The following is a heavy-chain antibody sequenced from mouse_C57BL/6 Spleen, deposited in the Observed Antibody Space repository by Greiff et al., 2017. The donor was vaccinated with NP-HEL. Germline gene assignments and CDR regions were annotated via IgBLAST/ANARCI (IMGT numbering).Heavy chain of an antibody. J-gene: IGHJ3*01. CDR1: GYTFTSYW. CDR2: IPPNSGST. D-gene: IGHD1-2*01. V-gene: IGHV1-64*01. Sequence: VQLQQSGAELVKPGASVKLSCKASGYTFTSYWMHWVKQRPGQGLEWIGMIPPNSGSTNYNEKFKSKATLTVDKSSSTAYMQLSSLTSEDSAVYYCARSDGVPPFAYWGQGTLVTVSA. CDR3: ARSDGVPPFAY.